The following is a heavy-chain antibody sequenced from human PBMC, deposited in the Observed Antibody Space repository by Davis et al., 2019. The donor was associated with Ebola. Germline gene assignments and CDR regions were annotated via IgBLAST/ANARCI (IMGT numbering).Heavy chain of an antibody. Sequence: ASVKVSCKASGYTFTGYYMHWVRQAPGQGLEWMGWINPNSGGTNYAQKFQGRVTMTRDTSISTAYMELSRLRSDDTAVYYCASGVFWSGRGKFYYYMDVWGKGTAVTVSS. CDR1: GYTFTGYY. CDR3: ASGVFWSGRGKFYYYMDV. D-gene: IGHD3-3*01. J-gene: IGHJ6*03. V-gene: IGHV1-2*02. CDR2: INPNSGGT.